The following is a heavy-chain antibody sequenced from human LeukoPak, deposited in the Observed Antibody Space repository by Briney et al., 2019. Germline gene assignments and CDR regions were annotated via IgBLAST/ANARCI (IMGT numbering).Heavy chain of an antibody. J-gene: IGHJ3*01. Sequence: SETLSLTCTVSGGSISSSSYYWGWLRQPPGKGLEWIGSIYYSGSTYYNPSLKSRVTISVDTSKNQFSLKLSSVTAADTAVYYCARVLLPAYYDSSGYSPGPHAFDVWGQGTMVTVSS. CDR3: ARVLLPAYYDSSGYSPGPHAFDV. CDR2: IYYSGST. V-gene: IGHV4-39*07. D-gene: IGHD3-22*01. CDR1: GGSISSSSYY.